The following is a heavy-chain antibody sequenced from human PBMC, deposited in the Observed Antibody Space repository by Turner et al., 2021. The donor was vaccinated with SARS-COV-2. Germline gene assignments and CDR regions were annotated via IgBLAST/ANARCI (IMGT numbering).Heavy chain of an antibody. V-gene: IGHV3-48*01. CDR1: GFTFSSYA. CDR3: ARVDGMDV. J-gene: IGHJ6*02. CDR2: ISSSSTI. Sequence: EVQLVESGGGLVQPGGSLRLSCAASGFTFSSYAMNWVRQAPGKGLECVSYISSSSTIYYADSVKGRFTISRDNAKNSLYLQMNSLRAEDTAVYYCARVDGMDVWGQGTTVTVSS.